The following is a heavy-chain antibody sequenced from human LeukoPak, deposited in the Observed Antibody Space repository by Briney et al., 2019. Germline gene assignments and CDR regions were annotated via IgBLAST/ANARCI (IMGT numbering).Heavy chain of an antibody. CDR1: GFTFSSYW. V-gene: IGHV3-74*01. CDR3: ARGLYGSPGDY. J-gene: IGHJ4*02. Sequence: GGSLRLSCAASGFTFSSYWMHWVRQVPGKGLVWVSRINSDGSSTSYADSVKGRFTISRDNAKNTLYLQMNSLRAEDTAVYYCARGLYGSPGDYWGQGTLVTVSS. CDR2: INSDGSST. D-gene: IGHD1-26*01.